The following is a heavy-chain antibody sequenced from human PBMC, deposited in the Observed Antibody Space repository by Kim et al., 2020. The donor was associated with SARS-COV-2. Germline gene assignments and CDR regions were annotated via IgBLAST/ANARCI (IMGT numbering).Heavy chain of an antibody. CDR1: GFIVTNHY. CDR2: IHIDGTT. D-gene: IGHD7-27*01. J-gene: IGHJ5*02. CDR3: RRGHWGDTPS. Sequence: GGSLRLSCAASGFIVTNHYLTWVRQAPGQGLEWLSMIHIDGTTYYADSVRGRFTISRDTSENTLYLQMNNLRAEDTAIYFCRRGHWGDTPSWGQGTRVT. V-gene: IGHV3-53*01.